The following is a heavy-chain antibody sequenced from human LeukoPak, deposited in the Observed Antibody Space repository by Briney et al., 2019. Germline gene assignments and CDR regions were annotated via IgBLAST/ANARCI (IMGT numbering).Heavy chain of an antibody. D-gene: IGHD3-22*01. V-gene: IGHV3-30*18. Sequence: GGSLRLSCAASGFAFDIYSMNWVRQAPGKGLEWVAVISYDGSNKYYADSVKGRFTISRDNSKNTLYLQMNSLRAEDTAVYYCAKDFTWQYSSGYYLPGYWGQGTLVTVSS. J-gene: IGHJ4*02. CDR1: GFAFDIYS. CDR2: ISYDGSNK. CDR3: AKDFTWQYSSGYYLPGY.